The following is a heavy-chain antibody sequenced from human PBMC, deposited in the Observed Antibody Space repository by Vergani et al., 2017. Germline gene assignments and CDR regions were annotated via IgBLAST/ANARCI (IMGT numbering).Heavy chain of an antibody. Sequence: EVQLLESGGGLVQPGGSLRLSCAASGFTFSSYAMSWVRPAPGKGLEWVSAISGSGGSTYYADPVKGRFTISRDNSKNTLYLQMNSLGAEDTAVYYWAKDQRGEIGCMDVWGQGTTVTVSS. CDR2: ISGSGGST. V-gene: IGHV3-23*01. CDR3: AKDQRGEIGCMDV. J-gene: IGHJ6*02. CDR1: GFTFSSYA. D-gene: IGHD5-24*01.